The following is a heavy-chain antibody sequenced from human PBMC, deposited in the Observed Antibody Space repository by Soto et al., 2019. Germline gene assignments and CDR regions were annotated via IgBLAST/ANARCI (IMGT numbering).Heavy chain of an antibody. CDR1: GYTFTSYA. Sequence: ASVKVSCKASGYTFTSYAMHWVRQAPGQRLEWMGWINAGNGNTKYSQKFQGRVTITRDTSASTAYMELSGLRSEDTAVYYCARVSCSSTSCSPGDYWGQGTLVTVSS. V-gene: IGHV1-3*01. J-gene: IGHJ4*02. CDR2: INAGNGNT. CDR3: ARVSCSSTSCSPGDY. D-gene: IGHD2-2*01.